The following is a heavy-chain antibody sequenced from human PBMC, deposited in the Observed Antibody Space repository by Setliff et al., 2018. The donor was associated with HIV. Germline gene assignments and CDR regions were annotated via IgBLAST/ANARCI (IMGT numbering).Heavy chain of an antibody. CDR3: ARDVYYYFYMNV. J-gene: IGHJ6*03. Sequence: SVKVSCKASGDTFSSYAISWVRQAPGQGLEWMGRIIPIFGSPNYAQKFQGRVTITADKSTSTAYMELSSLRSEDTAVYYCARDVYYYFYMNVWGKGTTVTVS. CDR1: GDTFSSYA. CDR2: IIPIFGSP. V-gene: IGHV1-69*06.